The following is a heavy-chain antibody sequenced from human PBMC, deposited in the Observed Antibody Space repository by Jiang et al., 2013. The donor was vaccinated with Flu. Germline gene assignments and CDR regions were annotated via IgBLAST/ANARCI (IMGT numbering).Heavy chain of an antibody. V-gene: IGHV1-24*01. CDR3: ATAGPDCTSASCSVAFDY. D-gene: IGHD2-2*01. CDR1: GYFVTELS. J-gene: IGHJ4*02. Sequence: GAEVKKPGASVKVPCKVSGYFVTELSMHWVRQAPGKGLEWMGGFDPENGEIIYARKFQGRVTMTEDSLTDTAYMELSRLRSDDTAVYYCATAGPDCTSASCSVAFDYWGQGVVVTVSS. CDR2: FDPENGEI.